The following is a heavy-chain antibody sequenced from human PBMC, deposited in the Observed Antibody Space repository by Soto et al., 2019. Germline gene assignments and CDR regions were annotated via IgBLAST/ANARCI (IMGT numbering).Heavy chain of an antibody. CDR3: ARVERPSSTYYGMDV. J-gene: IGHJ6*02. Sequence: QDQLVESGGGVVQPGRSLRLSCASSGFIFSSYSFYWVRQAPGKGLEWVALISYDVTYKNYADSVKGRFTISRDNSKNTLLLQMNSLRRDDTAVYFGARVERPSSTYYGMDVWGQGTTVTVSS. D-gene: IGHD1-1*01. CDR1: GFIFSSYS. CDR2: ISYDVTYK. V-gene: IGHV3-30-3*01.